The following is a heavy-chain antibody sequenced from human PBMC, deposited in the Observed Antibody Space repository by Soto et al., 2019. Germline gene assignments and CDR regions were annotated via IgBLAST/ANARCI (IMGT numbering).Heavy chain of an antibody. CDR3: ARGLATMNRGNWFDP. D-gene: IGHD3-22*01. CDR2: INHRGST. CDR1: GGSFSGYY. V-gene: IGHV4-34*01. J-gene: IGHJ5*02. Sequence: SETLSLTCAVYGGSFSGYYLSWIRQPPGKGLEWIGEINHRGSTNYNPSLKSRVTISVDTSKNQVSLKLSSVTAADTAVYYCARGLATMNRGNWFDPWGQGTLVTVSS.